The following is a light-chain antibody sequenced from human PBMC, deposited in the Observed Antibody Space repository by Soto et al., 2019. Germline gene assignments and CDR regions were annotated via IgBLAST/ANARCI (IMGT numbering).Light chain of an antibody. CDR3: QKYHTSSIT. Sequence: DIQMTQSPSTLSASVGDRVTITCRASQTISSWLAWYQQKPGKAPNLLIYDASTLERGVPSRFSGTGSGTEFTLTIDRLQPDDFATYYCQKYHTSSITCGQGIRREIK. J-gene: IGKJ5*01. CDR1: QTISSW. CDR2: DAS. V-gene: IGKV1-5*01.